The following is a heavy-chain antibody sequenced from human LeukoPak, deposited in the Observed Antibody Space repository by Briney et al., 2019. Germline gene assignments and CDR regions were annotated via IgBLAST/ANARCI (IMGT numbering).Heavy chain of an antibody. CDR3: AKWGDYDVLTGYYVYDY. Sequence: GGSLRLSCAASGFTFSNYAMSWVRQAPGKGLEWVSAITGSGGNTYYADSVKGRFTISRDNSKNTVFLQMNSLRAEDTAVYYCAKWGDYDVLTGYYVYDYWGQGTLVTVSS. CDR2: ITGSGGNT. CDR1: GFTFSNYA. D-gene: IGHD3-9*01. J-gene: IGHJ4*02. V-gene: IGHV3-23*01.